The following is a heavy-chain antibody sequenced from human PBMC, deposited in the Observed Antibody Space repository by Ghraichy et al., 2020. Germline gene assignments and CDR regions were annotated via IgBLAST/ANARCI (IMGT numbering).Heavy chain of an antibody. D-gene: IGHD2-15*01. CDR3: ARGWWTGGCDYYYGMDV. CDR1: GDSVSRNSAS. V-gene: IGHV6-1*01. CDR2: TYYRSQWYR. Sequence: SQTLSLTCAISGDSVSRNSASCNWIRQSPSRCLEWLGRTYYRSQWYRYYPESVKSRITINPDTSNNQLSLQMNSVTPDDTTVYYCARGWWTGGCDYYYGMDVWGQGTTVTVSS. J-gene: IGHJ6*02.